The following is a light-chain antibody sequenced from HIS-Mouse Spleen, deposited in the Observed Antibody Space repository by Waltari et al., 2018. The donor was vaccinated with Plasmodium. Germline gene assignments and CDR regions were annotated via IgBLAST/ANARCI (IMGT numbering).Light chain of an antibody. CDR3: QQYNNGSFT. Sequence: EIVMTQSPATLSVSPGERATLSCRASQSVSSNLAWYQQKPGQAPGLLIYGASTRATGIPARFSGSWSGTEFTLTISSLQSEDFAVYYCQQYNNGSFTFGPGTKVDIK. J-gene: IGKJ3*01. CDR1: QSVSSN. V-gene: IGKV3-15*01. CDR2: GAS.